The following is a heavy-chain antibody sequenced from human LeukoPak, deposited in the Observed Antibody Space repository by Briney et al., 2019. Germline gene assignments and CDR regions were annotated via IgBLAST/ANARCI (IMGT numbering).Heavy chain of an antibody. CDR1: GFTVSSNY. J-gene: IGHJ4*02. CDR2: IYSGGST. CDR3: ARYSSSWYYFDY. D-gene: IGHD6-13*01. Sequence: GGSLRLSCAGSGFTVSSNYMSWVRQAPGKGLEWVSVIYSGGSTYYADSVKGRFTISRDSSKNTLYLRMNSLRAEDTAVYYCARYSSSWYYFDYWGQGTLLTVSS. V-gene: IGHV3-53*01.